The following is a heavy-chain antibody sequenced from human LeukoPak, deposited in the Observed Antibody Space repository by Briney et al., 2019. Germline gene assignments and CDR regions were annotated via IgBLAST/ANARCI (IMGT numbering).Heavy chain of an antibody. CDR1: GYAFTSYG. Sequence: ASVKVSCKASGYAFTSYGISWVRQAPGQGLEWMGWISAYSGNTNYAQKLQGRVTMTTDTSTSTAYMELRSLRSDDTAVYYCARDAYYDILTGYSHFDYWGQGTLVTVSS. CDR2: ISAYSGNT. V-gene: IGHV1-18*01. CDR3: ARDAYYDILTGYSHFDY. D-gene: IGHD3-9*01. J-gene: IGHJ4*02.